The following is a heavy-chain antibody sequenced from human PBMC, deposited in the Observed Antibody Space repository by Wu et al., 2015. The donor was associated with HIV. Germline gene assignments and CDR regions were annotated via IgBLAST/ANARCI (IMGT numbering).Heavy chain of an antibody. J-gene: IGHJ5*02. CDR3: ARGICSGGSCYDNWFDP. CDR2: IIPIFGTA. D-gene: IGHD2-15*01. Sequence: QVQLVQSGAEVKKPGSSVKVSCKASGGTFSSYAISWVRQAPGQGLEWMGGIIPIFGTANYAQKFQGRVTITTDESTSTAYMELSSLRSEDTAVYYCARGICSGGSCYDNWFDPWGQGTLVTVSS. V-gene: IGHV1-69*05. CDR1: GGTFSSYA.